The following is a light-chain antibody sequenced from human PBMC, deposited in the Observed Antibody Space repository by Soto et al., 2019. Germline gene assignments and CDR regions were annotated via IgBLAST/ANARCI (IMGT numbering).Light chain of an antibody. CDR1: QGISRS. CDR2: GAS. J-gene: IGKJ1*01. CDR3: QQYNSYSGT. V-gene: IGKV1-5*01. Sequence: DIQMTQSPSTLSASVGDRVTITCRASQGISRSLAWYLQKPGKAPKLLIYGASSLESGVPSRFSGSGSGTEFTLTISSLQPDDFATYYCQQYNSYSGTFGQGTKVDIK.